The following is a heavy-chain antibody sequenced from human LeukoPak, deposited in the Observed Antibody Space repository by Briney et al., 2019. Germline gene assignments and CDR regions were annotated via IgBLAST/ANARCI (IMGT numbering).Heavy chain of an antibody. V-gene: IGHV1-69*13. CDR3: ASAPYSSSWYYYGMDV. CDR2: IIPIFGTA. CDR1: GYTFTSYD. J-gene: IGHJ6*02. Sequence: SVKVSCKASGYTFTSYDINWVRQAPGQGPEWMGGIIPIFGTANYAQKFQGRVTITADESTSTAYMELSSLRSEDTAVYYCASAPYSSSWYYYGMDVWGQGTTVTVS. D-gene: IGHD6-6*01.